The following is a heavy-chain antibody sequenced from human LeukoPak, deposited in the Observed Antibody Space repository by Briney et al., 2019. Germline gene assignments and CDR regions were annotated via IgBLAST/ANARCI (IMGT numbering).Heavy chain of an antibody. D-gene: IGHD4-23*01. CDR2: IYYSGST. V-gene: IGHV4-59*01. CDR3: ARDRGTVVAQNWFDP. J-gene: IGHJ5*02. Sequence: SETLSLTCTVSGGSISSYYWSWIRQPPGKGLEWIGYIYYSGSTNYNPSLKSRVTISVDTSNNQYSLKLSSVTAADTAVYYCARDRGTVVAQNWFDPWGQGTLVTVSS. CDR1: GGSISSYY.